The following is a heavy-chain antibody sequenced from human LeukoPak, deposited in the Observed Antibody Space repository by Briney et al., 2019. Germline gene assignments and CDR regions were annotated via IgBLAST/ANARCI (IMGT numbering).Heavy chain of an antibody. J-gene: IGHJ6*04. D-gene: IGHD2-2*01. CDR2: ISGSGGST. V-gene: IGHV3-23*01. CDR3: AKILGYCSSTSCYVAGYYGMDV. Sequence: GGSLRLSCAASGFTFSSYAMSWVRQAPGKGLGWVSAISGSGGSTYYADSVKGRFTISRDNSKNTLYLQMNSLRAEDTAVYYCAKILGYCSSTSCYVAGYYGMDVWGKGTTVTVSS. CDR1: GFTFSSYA.